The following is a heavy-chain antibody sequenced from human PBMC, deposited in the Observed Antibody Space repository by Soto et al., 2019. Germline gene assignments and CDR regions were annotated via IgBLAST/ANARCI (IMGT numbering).Heavy chain of an antibody. J-gene: IGHJ4*02. CDR2: IYYSGST. CDR3: ARPGGSGWFYFDS. Sequence: LCLPWIVSGESSRGISCCRGWIRQPPGKGLEWIGSIYYSGSTYYNPSLKSRVTISVDTSKNHFSLKLTSVTAADTAVYYCARPGGSGWFYFDSWGQGSQVTVSS. D-gene: IGHD6-13*01. CDR1: GESSRGISCC. V-gene: IGHV4-39*02.